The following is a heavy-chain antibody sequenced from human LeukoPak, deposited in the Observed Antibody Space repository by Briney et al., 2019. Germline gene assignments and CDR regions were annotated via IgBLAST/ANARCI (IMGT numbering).Heavy chain of an antibody. CDR1: GASISGSGYY. D-gene: IGHD6-19*01. CDR2: IYYTGST. CDR3: VKSGGYGLMDY. Sequence: PSETLSLTCAVSGASISGSGYYLGWIRQPPGKGLEWIGNIYYTGSTYYNASLQSRVTISIDMSKNQFSLRLSSVTAADTAMYYCVKSGGYGLMDYWGQGTLVTVSS. V-gene: IGHV4-39*01. J-gene: IGHJ4*02.